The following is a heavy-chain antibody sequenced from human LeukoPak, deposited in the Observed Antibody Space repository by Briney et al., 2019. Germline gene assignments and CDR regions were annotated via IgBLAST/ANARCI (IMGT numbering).Heavy chain of an antibody. CDR3: ARVFDSGSQAYFYYMDV. CDR2: MYYSGST. V-gene: IGHV4-39*07. J-gene: IGHJ6*03. D-gene: IGHD3-10*01. Sequence: PSETLSLTCTVSGGSISSSNYYWGWIRQPPGKGLEWIGSMYYSGSTDYNPSLKSRVTMSVDTSKNQLSLKVSSVTAADTAVYYCARVFDSGSQAYFYYMDVWGKGTTVIISS. CDR1: GGSISSSNYY.